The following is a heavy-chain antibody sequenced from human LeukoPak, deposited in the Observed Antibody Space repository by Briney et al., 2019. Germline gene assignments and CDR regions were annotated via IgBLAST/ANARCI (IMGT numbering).Heavy chain of an antibody. Sequence: QAGRSLRLSCAASGFTFSSYAMHWVRQAPGKGLEWVAVISYDGSNKYYADSVKGRFTISRDNSKKTLYLQMNSLRAEDTAVYYCARGSSTSLTSYGMDVWGQGTTVTVSS. CDR3: ARGSSTSLTSYGMDV. CDR1: GFTFSSYA. CDR2: ISYDGSNK. D-gene: IGHD2-2*01. V-gene: IGHV3-30-3*01. J-gene: IGHJ6*02.